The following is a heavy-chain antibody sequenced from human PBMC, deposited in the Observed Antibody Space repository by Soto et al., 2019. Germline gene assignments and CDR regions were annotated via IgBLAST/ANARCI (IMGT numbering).Heavy chain of an antibody. CDR1: GFTFSRHA. CDR3: VRSRSGAVADSFDY. V-gene: IGHV3-30*04. Sequence: QLQLVESGGGVVQPGRSLRVSCAASGFTFSRHAIHWVRQAPGKGLEWVAVISKDGSNTYYVDSVKGRFTISRDNSKNTLYLQMNSLGDEDTAVYYCVRSRSGAVADSFDYWCQGTQVTVSA. J-gene: IGHJ4*02. D-gene: IGHD3-10*01. CDR2: ISKDGSNT.